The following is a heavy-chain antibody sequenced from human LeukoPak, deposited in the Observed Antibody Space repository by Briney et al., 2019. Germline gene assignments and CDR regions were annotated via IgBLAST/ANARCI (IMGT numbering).Heavy chain of an antibody. CDR2: TRKKANSYTT. V-gene: IGHV3-72*01. J-gene: IGHJ4*02. Sequence: GGSLRLSCAASGFTFSDHYMDWVRQAPGKGLEWVGRTRKKANSYTTEYAASVKGRFTISRDDSKNSLYLQMNSLKTEDTAVYYCARGPDYFDYWGQGTLVTVSS. CDR3: ARGPDYFDY. CDR1: GFTFSDHY.